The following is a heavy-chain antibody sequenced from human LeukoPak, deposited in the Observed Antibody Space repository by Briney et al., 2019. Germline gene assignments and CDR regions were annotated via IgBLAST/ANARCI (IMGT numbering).Heavy chain of an antibody. V-gene: IGHV4-34*01. CDR2: INHSGST. J-gene: IGHJ4*02. CDR1: GGSFSGYY. D-gene: IGHD3-10*01. Sequence: SETLSLTCAVYGGSFSGYYWSWIRQPPGKGLEWIGEINHSGSTNYNPSLKSRVTISVDTSKNQLSLKLSSVTAADTAVYYCASGGWRGGYWGQGTLVTVSS. CDR3: ASGGWRGGY.